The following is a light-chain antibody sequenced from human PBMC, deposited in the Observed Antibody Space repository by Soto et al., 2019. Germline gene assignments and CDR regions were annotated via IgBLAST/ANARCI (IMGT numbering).Light chain of an antibody. J-gene: IGKJ4*01. Sequence: DIQLTQSPSFLSASVGDRVTVTCRASQDISSFLAWYHQTPGKAPNLLIYAASTLQSGVPSRFRGSGSGTEFTLTISSLQPEDFATYYCQQLYSYPLTFGGGTKVDIK. CDR1: QDISSF. CDR3: QQLYSYPLT. V-gene: IGKV1-9*01. CDR2: AAS.